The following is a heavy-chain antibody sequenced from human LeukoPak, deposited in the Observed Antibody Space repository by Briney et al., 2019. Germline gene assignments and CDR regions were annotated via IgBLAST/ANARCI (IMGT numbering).Heavy chain of an antibody. J-gene: IGHJ2*01. D-gene: IGHD3-22*01. CDR2: MYNSGTT. Sequence: SETLSLTCTVSGGSISSYYWSWIRQPPGKGLEWIGYMYNSGTTNYNPSLESRVTFSVDTSKNQFSLKLSSVTAADTAVYYCARAPHSYDTGTYSVQQYFDLWGRGTLVAVSS. CDR3: ARAPHSYDTGTYSVQQYFDL. V-gene: IGHV4-59*01. CDR1: GGSISSYY.